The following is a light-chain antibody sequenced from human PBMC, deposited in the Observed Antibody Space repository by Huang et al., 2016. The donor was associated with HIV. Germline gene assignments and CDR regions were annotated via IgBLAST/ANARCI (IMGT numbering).Light chain of an antibody. V-gene: IGKV3-15*01. Sequence: ERVMTQSPVTLSVSPGERATFSCRASQSISSKLAWYQHKPGQAPRLLIYGASTRATGIPARFSGSGSGTEFTLTISSLQSEDFAVYYCQQYNNWPFTFGRGTRVDIK. CDR1: QSISSK. CDR2: GAS. J-gene: IGKJ3*01. CDR3: QQYNNWPFT.